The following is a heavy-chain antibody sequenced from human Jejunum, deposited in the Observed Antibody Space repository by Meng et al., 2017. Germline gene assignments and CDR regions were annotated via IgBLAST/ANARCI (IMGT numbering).Heavy chain of an antibody. CDR1: GYIFINYA. CDR3: ARAYISPGGTFYFDY. Sequence: QVQLVQSGAEVKKPGASVKLSCRASGYIFINYALHWVRQAPGQRPEWLGWINAGNGNTKYSQKFQGRVLITGDTSATTAHLELSSLRTEDTATYYCARAYISPGGTFYFDYWGQGTLVTVSS. D-gene: IGHD1-1*01. CDR2: INAGNGNT. V-gene: IGHV1-3*01. J-gene: IGHJ4*02.